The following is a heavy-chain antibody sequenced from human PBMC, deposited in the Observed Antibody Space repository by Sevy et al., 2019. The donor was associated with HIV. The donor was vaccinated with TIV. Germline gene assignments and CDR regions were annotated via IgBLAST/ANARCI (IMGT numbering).Heavy chain of an antibody. CDR1: GFTFSSYA. D-gene: IGHD3-22*01. J-gene: IGHJ3*02. V-gene: IGHV3-23*01. Sequence: GGSLRLSCAASGFTFSSYAMSWVRQAPGKGLEWVSAISGSGGSTYYADSVKGRFTISRDNSKNTLYLQMNSRRAEDTAVYYCATSQAYYYDSSGYPDAFDIWGQGTMVTVSS. CDR2: ISGSGGST. CDR3: ATSQAYYYDSSGYPDAFDI.